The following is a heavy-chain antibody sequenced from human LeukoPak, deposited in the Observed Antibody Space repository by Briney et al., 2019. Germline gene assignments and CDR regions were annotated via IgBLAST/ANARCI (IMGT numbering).Heavy chain of an antibody. Sequence: GRSLRLSCATSGFTFSSYGMHWVRQAPGKGLEWVAVISYDGSNKYYADSVKGRFTISRDNSKNTLYLQMNSLRAEDTAVYYCAKDHLYCSGGSCYSYSYGMDVWGKGTTVTVSS. D-gene: IGHD2-15*01. V-gene: IGHV3-30*18. CDR1: GFTFSSYG. CDR2: ISYDGSNK. CDR3: AKDHLYCSGGSCYSYSYGMDV. J-gene: IGHJ6*04.